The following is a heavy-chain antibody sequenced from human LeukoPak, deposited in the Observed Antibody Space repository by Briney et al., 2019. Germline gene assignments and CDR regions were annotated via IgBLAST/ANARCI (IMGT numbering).Heavy chain of an antibody. V-gene: IGHV3-48*04. CDR3: ARDVGYQLTPDAFDI. J-gene: IGHJ3*02. CDR2: ISSSGSTI. Sequence: GGSLRLSCAASGFTFSSYSMNWVRQAPGKGLEWVSYISSSGSTIYYADSVKGRFTISRDNAKNSLYLQMNSLRAEDTAVYYCARDVGYQLTPDAFDIWGQGTMVTVSS. CDR1: GFTFSSYS. D-gene: IGHD2-2*01.